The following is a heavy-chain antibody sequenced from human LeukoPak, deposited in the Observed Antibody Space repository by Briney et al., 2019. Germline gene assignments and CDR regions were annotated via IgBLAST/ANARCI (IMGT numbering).Heavy chain of an antibody. D-gene: IGHD6-6*01. J-gene: IGHJ4*02. CDR1: GFTFSSYA. V-gene: IGHV3-23*01. CDR3: ARDSPQSSAFDY. CDR2: ISGSGGTI. Sequence: GGSLRLSCAASGFTFSSYAMSWVRQAPGKGLGWVSAISGSGGTIYYADSVKGRFTISRDNAKNSLYLQMNSLRDEDTAVYYCARDSPQSSAFDYWGQGTLVTVSS.